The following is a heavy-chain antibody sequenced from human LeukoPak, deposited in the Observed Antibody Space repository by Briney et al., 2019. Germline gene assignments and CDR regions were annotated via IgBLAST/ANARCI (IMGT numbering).Heavy chain of an antibody. J-gene: IGHJ5*02. CDR1: GFTFSDYY. Sequence: GGSLRLSCAASGFTFSDYYMSWIRQAPGKGLEWVSYISSSGSTIYYADSVKGRFTISRDNSKNTLYLQMNSLRAEDTAVYYCAKSRIFGWFDPWGQGTLVTVSS. D-gene: IGHD2-15*01. CDR3: AKSRIFGWFDP. V-gene: IGHV3-11*01. CDR2: ISSSGSTI.